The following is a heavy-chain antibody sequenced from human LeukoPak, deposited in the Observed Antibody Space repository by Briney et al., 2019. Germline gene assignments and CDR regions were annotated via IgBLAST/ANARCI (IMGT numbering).Heavy chain of an antibody. CDR2: IVVGSGNT. J-gene: IGHJ5*02. V-gene: IGHV1-58*02. D-gene: IGHD3-10*01. Sequence: SVKVSCKASGFTFTSSAMQWVRQARGQRLEWIGWIVVGSGNTNYAQKFQERVTITRDMSTSTAYMELRSLRSDDTAVYYCARDRRVTMVRGVMRHWFDPWGQGTLVTVSS. CDR1: GFTFTSSA. CDR3: ARDRRVTMVRGVMRHWFDP.